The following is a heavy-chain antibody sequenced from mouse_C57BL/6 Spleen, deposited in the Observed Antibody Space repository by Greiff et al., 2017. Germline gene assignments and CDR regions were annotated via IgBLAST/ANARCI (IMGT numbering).Heavy chain of an antibody. J-gene: IGHJ4*01. D-gene: IGHD2-1*01. V-gene: IGHV5-4*01. CDR2: ISDGGSYT. CDR3: ARDRDYYGNLYYAMDY. Sequence: EVQGVESGGGLVKPGGSLKLSCAASGFTFSSYAMSWVRQTPEKRLEWVATISDGGSYTYYPDNVKGRFTISRDNAKNNLYLQMSHLKSEDTAMYYCARDRDYYGNLYYAMDYWGQGTSVTVSS. CDR1: GFTFSSYA.